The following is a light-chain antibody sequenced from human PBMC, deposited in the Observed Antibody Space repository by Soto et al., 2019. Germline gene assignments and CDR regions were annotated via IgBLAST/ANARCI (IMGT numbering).Light chain of an antibody. CDR3: QQYDTSPRT. Sequence: EIVLTQSPGTLSLYRGERATISCRASQTVNSIYFAWYQRKPGQAPRLLIYGASNRATGIPDRFSDSGSGTDFTLTISRLEAEDFGVYYCQQYDTSPRTFGQGTKV. CDR2: GAS. V-gene: IGKV3-20*01. J-gene: IGKJ1*01. CDR1: QTVNSIY.